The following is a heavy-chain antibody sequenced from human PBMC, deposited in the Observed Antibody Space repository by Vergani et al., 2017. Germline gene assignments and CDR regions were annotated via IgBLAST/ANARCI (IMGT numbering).Heavy chain of an antibody. CDR3: ARGSHGITMVRGVLYGMDV. D-gene: IGHD3-10*01. V-gene: IGHV1-2*02. CDR1: GYTFTGYY. Sequence: QVQLVQSGAEVKKPGASVKVSCKASGYTFTGYYLHWVRQAPGQGLEWWGWINPNSGGTNYAQKFQGGVTMTRETSISTDYLELSRLRSDNTAVYYCARGSHGITMVRGVLYGMDVWGQGTTVTVSS. J-gene: IGHJ6*02. CDR2: INPNSGGT.